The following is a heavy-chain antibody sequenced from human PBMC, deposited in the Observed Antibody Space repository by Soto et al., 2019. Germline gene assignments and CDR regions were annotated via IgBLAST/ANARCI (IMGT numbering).Heavy chain of an antibody. CDR2: MSFDGSNK. CDR3: ANEFGWELQLSPPYYSSGMDV. J-gene: IGHJ6*02. Sequence: QVQLVESGGGVVQPGRSLRLSCAASGFTFRSYGMHWVRQAPGKGLEWVALMSFDGSNKYYADSVRGRFTISSDNSKSTLDLQMDSLRPADAAVYYCANEFGWELQLSPPYYSSGMDVWGQGTTVTVSS. D-gene: IGHD1-1*01. V-gene: IGHV3-30*18. CDR1: GFTFRSYG.